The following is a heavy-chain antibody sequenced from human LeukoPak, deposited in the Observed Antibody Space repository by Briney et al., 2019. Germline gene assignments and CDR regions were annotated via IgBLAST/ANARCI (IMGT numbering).Heavy chain of an antibody. J-gene: IGHJ4*02. V-gene: IGHV3-7*03. D-gene: IGHD4-17*01. CDR3: ARGQTTMTN. Sequence: GGSLRLSCVAPGFTFSSYWMSWVRQAPGKGLEWVANIKQDGSEKYYVDSLKGRFTISRDNAKNSLYLQMNSLRAEDTAVYYCARGQTTMTNWGQGTLVTVSS. CDR2: IKQDGSEK. CDR1: GFTFSSYW.